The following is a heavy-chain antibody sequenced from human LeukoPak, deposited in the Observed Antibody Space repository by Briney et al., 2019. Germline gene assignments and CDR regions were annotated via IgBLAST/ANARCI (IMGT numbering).Heavy chain of an antibody. CDR3: ARSSGWFDP. V-gene: IGHV4-39*01. CDR2: IYYSGST. J-gene: IGHJ5*02. Sequence: PSETLSLTCTVSGGSISSSSDYWGWIRQPPGKGLEWIGSIYYSGSTNYNPSLRSRVTISVDTSKNQFSLKLYSVTAADTAVYYCARSSGWFDPWGQGTLVTVSS. CDR1: GGSISSSSDY.